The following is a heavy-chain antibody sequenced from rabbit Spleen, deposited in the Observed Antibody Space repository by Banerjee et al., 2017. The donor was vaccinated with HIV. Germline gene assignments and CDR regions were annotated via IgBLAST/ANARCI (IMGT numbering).Heavy chain of an antibody. V-gene: IGHV1S45*01. J-gene: IGHJ4*01. CDR3: ARDAAGREDFNF. CDR2: IYDGSGIST. Sequence: QEQLVESGGGLVQPEGSLTLTCKASGFSFSSSYYMCWVRQAPGKGLEWIACIYDGSGISTKCASWAKGRFTISKSSSTTLTLQMTSLTAADTATYFCARDAAGREDFNFWGPGTLVTVS. CDR1: GFSFSSSYY. D-gene: IGHD4-2*01.